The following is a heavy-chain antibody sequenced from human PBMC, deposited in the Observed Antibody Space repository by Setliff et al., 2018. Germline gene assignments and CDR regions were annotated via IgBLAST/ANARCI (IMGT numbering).Heavy chain of an antibody. CDR1: GYTFTSYY. CDR2: INPSGGST. J-gene: IGHJ4*02. CDR3: ARTGTRDDYFDY. V-gene: IGHV1-46*01. D-gene: IGHD1-1*01. Sequence: ASVKVSCKASGYTFTSYYMHWVRKAPGQGLEWMGIINPSGGSTSYAQKFQGRVTMTRDTSTSTVYMELSSLRSEDTAVYYCARTGTRDDYFDYWGQGTLVTVSS.